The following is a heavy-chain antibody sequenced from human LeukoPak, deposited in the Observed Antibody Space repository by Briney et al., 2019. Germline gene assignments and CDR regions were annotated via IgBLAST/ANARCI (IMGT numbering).Heavy chain of an antibody. CDR3: ARVLTMVRGVRHNWFDP. D-gene: IGHD3-10*01. V-gene: IGHV1-8*02. CDR1: GYTFTSYG. J-gene: IGHJ5*02. CDR2: MNPNSGNT. Sequence: GASVKVSCKASGYTFTSYGISWVRQAPGQGLEWMGWMNPNSGNTGYAQKFQGRVTMTRNTSISTAYMELSSLRSEDTAVYYCARVLTMVRGVRHNWFDPWGQGTLVTVSS.